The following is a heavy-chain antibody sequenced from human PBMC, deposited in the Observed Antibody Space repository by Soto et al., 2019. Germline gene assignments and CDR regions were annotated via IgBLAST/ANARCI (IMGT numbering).Heavy chain of an antibody. Sequence: QVQLQESGPRLVKPSGTLSLTCAVSGGSFTSNNWWTWVRQPPGQGQEWIGEIYRTGSTNYNPSLKSRVTISLAKSDNQFSLKVPSLTAADTAVYYCASRDPGTSVDYWGQGTLVTVSS. CDR2: IYRTGST. J-gene: IGHJ4*02. V-gene: IGHV4-4*02. CDR3: ASRDPGTSVDY. D-gene: IGHD1-1*01. CDR1: GGSFTSNNW.